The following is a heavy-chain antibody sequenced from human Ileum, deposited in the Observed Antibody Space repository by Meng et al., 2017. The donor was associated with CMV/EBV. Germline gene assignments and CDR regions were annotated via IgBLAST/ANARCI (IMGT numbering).Heavy chain of an antibody. V-gene: IGHV4-39*07. J-gene: IGHJ5*01. CDR2: IFYRGYT. CDR3: ARDNVSTSTNRLDS. D-gene: IGHD1-14*01. Sequence: WGWVRQPPGKGLEWIGSIFYRGYTNYNPSLKSRVVISVDTSKNQFFLNLDSVTAADTAIYYCARDNVSTSTNRLDSWGQGTLVTVSS.